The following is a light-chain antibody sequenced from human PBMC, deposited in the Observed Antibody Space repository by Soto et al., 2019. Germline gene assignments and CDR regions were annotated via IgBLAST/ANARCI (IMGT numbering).Light chain of an antibody. CDR2: GAS. Sequence: VLTQSPGTLSFSPGEGATLSCRASQTVISSHLAWYQQKPGQAPRLLIYGASNRATGIPARFGGSGSGADFTLTISRLEPEDFAVYYCQPYGSSPRTFGQGTKVAIK. J-gene: IGKJ1*01. CDR3: QPYGSSPRT. CDR1: QTVISSH. V-gene: IGKV3-20*01.